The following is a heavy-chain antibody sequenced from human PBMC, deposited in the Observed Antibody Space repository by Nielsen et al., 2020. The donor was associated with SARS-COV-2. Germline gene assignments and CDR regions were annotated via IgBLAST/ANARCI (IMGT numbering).Heavy chain of an antibody. Sequence: GESLKISCAASGFTFSDYYMSWIRQAPGKGLEWVSYISSSSSYTNYADSVKGRFTISRDNAKNSLYLQMNSLRAEDTAVYYCARDRGSYYGADAFDIWGQGTMVTVSS. V-gene: IGHV3-11*06. CDR2: ISSSSSYT. J-gene: IGHJ3*02. D-gene: IGHD1-26*01. CDR1: GFTFSDYY. CDR3: ARDRGSYYGADAFDI.